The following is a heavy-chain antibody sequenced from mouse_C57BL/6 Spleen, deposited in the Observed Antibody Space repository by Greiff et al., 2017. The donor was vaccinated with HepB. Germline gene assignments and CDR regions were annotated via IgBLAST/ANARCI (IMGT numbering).Heavy chain of an antibody. CDR3: ARNPDGNCGWFAY. Sequence: QVQLKESGPGLVQPSQCLSITCTVSGFSFTSYGIHWVRQSPGKGLEWLGVICSGGSTDYYAAFISSLSISTDNSKSQVFFKKSSLQADDTAIYYYARNPDGNCGWFAYWGQGTLVTVSA. D-gene: IGHD2-1*01. V-gene: IGHV2-2*01. CDR1: GFSFTSYG. CDR2: ICSGGST. J-gene: IGHJ3*01.